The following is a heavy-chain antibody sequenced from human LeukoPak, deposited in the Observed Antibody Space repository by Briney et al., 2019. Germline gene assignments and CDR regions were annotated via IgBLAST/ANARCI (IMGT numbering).Heavy chain of an antibody. D-gene: IGHD2-15*01. CDR1: GGPVSSNSYY. Sequence: SETLSLTCTVSGGPVSSNSYYWGWIRQPPGKGLEWIGSIYYRGSTDYKPSLKSRVSISIDTSKNQFSLNLRSVTAADTAVYYCARDNEYCSGGSCSLDYWGQGILVTVSS. CDR2: IYYRGST. V-gene: IGHV4-39*07. J-gene: IGHJ4*02. CDR3: ARDNEYCSGGSCSLDY.